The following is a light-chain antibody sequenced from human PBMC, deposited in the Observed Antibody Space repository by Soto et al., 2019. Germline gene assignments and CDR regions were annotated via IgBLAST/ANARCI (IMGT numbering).Light chain of an antibody. CDR1: NSDVGSYDY. V-gene: IGLV2-11*01. CDR3: CSYAGSNPLV. J-gene: IGLJ3*02. Sequence: QPVLTQPRSVSGSPGQSVIISCTVTNSDVGSYDYVSWHQQHPGKAPKLIIYDGTKRASGVPDRFSASKSGNTASLTISGLQAEDEADYYCCSYAGSNPLVFGGGTKLTVL. CDR2: DGT.